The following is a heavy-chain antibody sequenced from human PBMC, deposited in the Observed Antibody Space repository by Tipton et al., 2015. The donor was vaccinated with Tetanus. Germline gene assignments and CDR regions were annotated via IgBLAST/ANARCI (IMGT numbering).Heavy chain of an antibody. CDR3: ARHLYGYWFDP. CDR2: IYFQGST. Sequence: TLSLTCTVSGGSMSNNYWSWIRQPPGKGLEWVASIYFQGSTYYSPALRSRVTIAVDTAQNFFSLRLTSVTAADTAVYYCARHLYGYWFDPWGQGALVTVSS. CDR1: GGSMSNNY. D-gene: IGHD5-18*01. V-gene: IGHV4-59*04. J-gene: IGHJ5*02.